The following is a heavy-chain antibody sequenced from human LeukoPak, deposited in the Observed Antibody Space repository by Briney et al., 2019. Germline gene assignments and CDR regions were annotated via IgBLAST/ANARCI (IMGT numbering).Heavy chain of an antibody. J-gene: IGHJ4*02. CDR3: AKDRIMVRGGGNFDY. Sequence: GGSLRLSCAASGFTFSSYGMSWVRQAPGKGLEWVAVISYDGSNKYYADSVKGRFTISRDNSKNTLYLQMNSVRAEDAAVYYCAKDRIMVRGGGNFDYWGQGTLVTVSS. CDR2: ISYDGSNK. CDR1: GFTFSSYG. D-gene: IGHD3-10*01. V-gene: IGHV3-30*18.